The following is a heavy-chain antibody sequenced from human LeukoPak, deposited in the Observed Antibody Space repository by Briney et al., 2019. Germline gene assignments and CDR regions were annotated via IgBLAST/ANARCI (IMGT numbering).Heavy chain of an antibody. D-gene: IGHD3-3*01. CDR3: ASRIGNDDFWSGYSTYFDY. CDR1: GGTFSSYA. V-gene: IGHV1-69*05. CDR2: IIPIFGTA. Sequence: GASVKVSCKASGGTFSSYAISWVRQAPGQGLEWMGGIIPIFGTANYAQKFQGRVTITTDESTSTAYMELSSLRSEDTAVYYCASRIGNDDFWSGYSTYFDYWGQGTLVTVSS. J-gene: IGHJ4*02.